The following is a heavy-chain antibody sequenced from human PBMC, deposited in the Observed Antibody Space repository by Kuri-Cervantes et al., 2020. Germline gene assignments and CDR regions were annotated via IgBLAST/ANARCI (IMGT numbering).Heavy chain of an antibody. V-gene: IGHV3-21*01. D-gene: IGHD1-26*01. J-gene: IGHJ6*02. CDR1: GFTFSSYS. Sequence: GESLKISCAASGFTFSSYSMNWVRQAPGKGLEWVSSISSSSSYIHYADSVKGRFTISRDNAKNSLYLQMNSLRAEDTAVYYCARDKGNSGSYFGNYYYYGMDVWGQGTTVTVSS. CDR3: ARDKGNSGSYFGNYYYYGMDV. CDR2: ISSSSSYI.